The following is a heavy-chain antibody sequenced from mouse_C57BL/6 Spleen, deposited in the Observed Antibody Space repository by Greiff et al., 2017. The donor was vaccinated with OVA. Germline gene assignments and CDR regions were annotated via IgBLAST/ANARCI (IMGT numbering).Heavy chain of an antibody. CDR3: AREDYVYAMDY. J-gene: IGHJ4*01. CDR1: GYSITSGYY. D-gene: IGHD1-1*01. CDR2: ISYDGSN. V-gene: IGHV3-6*01. Sequence: VQLQQSGPGLVKPSQSLSLTCSVTGYSITSGYYWNWIRQFPGNKLEWMGYISYDGSNNYNPSLKNRISITRDTSKNQFFLKLNSVTTEDTATYYCAREDYVYAMDYWGQGTSVTVSS.